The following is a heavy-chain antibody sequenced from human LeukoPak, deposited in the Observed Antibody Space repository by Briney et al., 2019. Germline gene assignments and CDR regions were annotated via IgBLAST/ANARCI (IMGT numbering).Heavy chain of an antibody. Sequence: GGSLRLSCAASGFTFSSYAMHWVRQAPGKGLEWVAVISYDGSNKYYADSVKGRFTISRDNAKNSLYLQMNSLRAEDTAVYYCARTPPGGDVDHWGEGTLVTVSS. J-gene: IGHJ4*02. V-gene: IGHV3-30*04. CDR3: ARTPPGGDVDH. D-gene: IGHD3-16*01. CDR1: GFTFSSYA. CDR2: ISYDGSNK.